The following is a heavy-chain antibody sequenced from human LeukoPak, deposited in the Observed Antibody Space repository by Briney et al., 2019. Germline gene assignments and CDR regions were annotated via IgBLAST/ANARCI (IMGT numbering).Heavy chain of an antibody. D-gene: IGHD3-22*01. CDR1: GFTFSSHA. V-gene: IGHV3-23*01. J-gene: IGHJ1*01. CDR2: ISGSGGST. Sequence: GGSLRLSCAASGFTFSSHAMSWVRQAPGKGLEWVSAISGSGGSTYYADSVKGRFTISRDNSKNTLYLQMNSLRAEDTAVYYCAKDLREYYYDSSGYYYFQHWGQGTLVTVSS. CDR3: AKDLREYYYDSSGYYYFQH.